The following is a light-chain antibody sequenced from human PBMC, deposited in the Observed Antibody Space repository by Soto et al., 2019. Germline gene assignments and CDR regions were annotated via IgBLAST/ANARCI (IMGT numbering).Light chain of an antibody. Sequence: QSVLTQPASVSGSPGQSITISCTGTSSDVGSYKYVSWYQQHPGKAPKLMIYDVDNRPSGVSNRFSGSKSGNTASLAISGLQAEDEADYYCSSYTSSNTVVFGGGTKLTVL. CDR1: SSDVGSYKY. CDR3: SSYTSSNTVV. J-gene: IGLJ3*02. CDR2: DVD. V-gene: IGLV2-14*03.